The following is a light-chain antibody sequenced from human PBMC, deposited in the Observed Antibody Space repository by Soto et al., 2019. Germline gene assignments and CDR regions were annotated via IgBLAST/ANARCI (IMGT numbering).Light chain of an antibody. J-gene: IGKJ1*01. CDR2: GAS. CDR1: QSVSSSY. Sequence: EIVLTQSPGTLSLSPGERATLSCRASQSVSSSYLAWYQQRPGQAPRLLIYGASNRATGIPDRFSGSGSGTDFTLPISSLEPEDFAVYYCQQYGSSPSWTFGQGTKVEIK. CDR3: QQYGSSPSWT. V-gene: IGKV3-20*01.